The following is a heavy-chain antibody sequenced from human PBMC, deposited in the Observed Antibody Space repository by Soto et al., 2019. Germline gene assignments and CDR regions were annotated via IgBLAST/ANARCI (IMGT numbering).Heavy chain of an antibody. V-gene: IGHV4-30-4*01. D-gene: IGHD3-10*01. CDR3: DRILTNYYRLDY. Sequence: SETLSLTCTVSGAPINSGDYYWSWIRQPPGKGLEWIGHVYYSGSTYYNPSLKSRAGISVDSSKSQVSLKLTSVTAADTAVYFCDRILTNYYRLDYWGQGALVTVSS. CDR1: GAPINSGDYY. J-gene: IGHJ4*02. CDR2: VYYSGST.